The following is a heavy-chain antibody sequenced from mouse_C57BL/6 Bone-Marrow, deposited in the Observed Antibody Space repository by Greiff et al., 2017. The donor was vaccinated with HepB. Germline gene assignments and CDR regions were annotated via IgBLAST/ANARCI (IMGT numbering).Heavy chain of an antibody. V-gene: IGHV5-2*01. CDR2: INSDGGST. Sequence: EVQLVQSGAGLVQPGASLKLSCESSDYDFPSYDMSWVRQTPEQSLELVAAINSDGGSTYYPDTIERRSTISRDNTETTLYLQMSSLRSEDTAVYYCARRGYSYGFDYWGQGTVVTVSA. D-gene: IGHD2-12*01. J-gene: IGHJ3*01. CDR1: DYDFPSYD. CDR3: ARRGYSYGFDY.